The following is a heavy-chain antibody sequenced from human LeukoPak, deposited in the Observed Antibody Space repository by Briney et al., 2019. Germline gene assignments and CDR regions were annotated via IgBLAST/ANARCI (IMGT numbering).Heavy chain of an antibody. J-gene: IGHJ1*01. CDR2: ISGGSGDT. Sequence: GGSLRLSCAASGLIFSNYAMSWVRQAPGKGLEWVSVISGGSGDTFYADSVKGRFTISRDNSKNTLYLQMNSLRAEDTAVYYCAKEDHSSGWYPYFQHWGQGTLVTVSS. V-gene: IGHV3-23*01. CDR3: AKEDHSSGWYPYFQH. CDR1: GLIFSNYA. D-gene: IGHD6-19*01.